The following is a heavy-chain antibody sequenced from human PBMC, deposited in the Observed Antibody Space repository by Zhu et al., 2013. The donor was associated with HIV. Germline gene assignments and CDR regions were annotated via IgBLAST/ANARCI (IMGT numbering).Heavy chain of an antibody. V-gene: IGHV1-18*01. CDR1: GYTFTSYG. CDR3: ARDSRDDYNILXFQH. CDR2: ISGYNGNT. D-gene: IGHD3-9*01. J-gene: IGHJ1*01. Sequence: QVQLVQSGAEVKKPGASVKVSCKASGYTFTSYGISWVRQAPGQGLEWMGWISGYNGNTNYAQKFQGRVTMTTDTSTSTAYMEVRSLRSDDTAMYYCARDSRDDYNILXFQHWGQGTLVTVSS.